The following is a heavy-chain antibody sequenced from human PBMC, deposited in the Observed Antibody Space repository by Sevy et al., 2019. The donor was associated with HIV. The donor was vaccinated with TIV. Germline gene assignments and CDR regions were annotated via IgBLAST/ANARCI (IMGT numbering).Heavy chain of an antibody. Sequence: GGSLRLSCAASGFTFSSYAMHWVRQAPGKGLEWVAVISYDGSNKYYADSVKGRFTISRDNSKNTLYLQMNSLRAEDTAVYYCVREMAPFGPFDYWGQGTLVTVSS. CDR1: GFTFSSYA. D-gene: IGHD3-16*01. CDR2: ISYDGSNK. J-gene: IGHJ4*02. V-gene: IGHV3-30-3*01. CDR3: VREMAPFGPFDY.